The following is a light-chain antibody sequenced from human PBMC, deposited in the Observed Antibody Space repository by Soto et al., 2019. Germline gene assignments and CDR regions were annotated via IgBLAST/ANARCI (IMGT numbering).Light chain of an antibody. Sequence: QSALIQPPSVSGSPGQSVTISCTGTSSDVGSYDYVSWYQQHPGTVPKPMIYNVTNRPSGVSNRFSASKSGNTASLAISGLQAEDEADYYCSSYTTSSTYVFGTGTKVTVL. CDR3: SSYTTSSTYV. V-gene: IGLV2-14*01. CDR1: SSDVGSYDY. CDR2: NVT. J-gene: IGLJ1*01.